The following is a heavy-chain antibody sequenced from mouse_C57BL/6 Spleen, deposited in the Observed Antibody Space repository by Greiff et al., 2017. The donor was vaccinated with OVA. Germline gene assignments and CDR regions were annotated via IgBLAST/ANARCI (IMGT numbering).Heavy chain of an antibody. V-gene: IGHV1-81*01. D-gene: IGHD1-1*01. CDR1: GYTFTSYG. J-gene: IGHJ2*01. CDR2: IYPRSGNT. Sequence: VQLQQSGAELARPGASVKLSCKASGYTFTSYGISWVKQRTGQGLEWIGEIYPRSGNTYYNEKFKGKATLTADKSSSTAYRGLRSLTSEDSAVYFCARVYYGSSYFDYWGQGTTLTVSS. CDR3: ARVYYGSSYFDY.